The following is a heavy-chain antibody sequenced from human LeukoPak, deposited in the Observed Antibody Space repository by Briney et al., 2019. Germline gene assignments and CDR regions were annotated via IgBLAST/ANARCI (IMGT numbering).Heavy chain of an antibody. CDR3: ARGVEMATTN. J-gene: IGHJ4*02. CDR2: ISAYNANT. Sequence: ASVKVSCKASGYTFTSFGISWVRQAPGQGLEWMGWISAYNANTNFAQNLQGRVTMTTDTSTSTVYMELSSLRSEDTAVYYCARGVEMATTNWGQGTLVTVSS. V-gene: IGHV1-18*01. D-gene: IGHD5-24*01. CDR1: GYTFTSFG.